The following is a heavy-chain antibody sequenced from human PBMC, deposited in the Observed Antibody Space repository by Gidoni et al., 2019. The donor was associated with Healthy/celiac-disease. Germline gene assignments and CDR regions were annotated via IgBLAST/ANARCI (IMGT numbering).Heavy chain of an antibody. CDR1: GFTFGDYA. J-gene: IGHJ3*02. CDR2: IRSKAYGGTT. Sequence: EVQLVESGGGLVKPGRSLRLSCTASGFTFGDYAMSWFRQAPGKGLEWVGFIRSKAYGGTTEYAASVKGRFTISRDDSKSIAYLQMNSLKTEDTAVYYCTSVVATSHPMGAFDIWGQGTMVTVSS. V-gene: IGHV3-49*05. CDR3: TSVVATSHPMGAFDI. D-gene: IGHD5-12*01.